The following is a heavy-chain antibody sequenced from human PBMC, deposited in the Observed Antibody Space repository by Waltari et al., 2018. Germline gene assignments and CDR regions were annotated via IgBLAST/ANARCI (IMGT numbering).Heavy chain of an antibody. V-gene: IGHV1-69*05. Sequence: QLVQSGAEVKKPGSSVKVSCKASGGTFSSYAISWVRQAPGQGLEWMGGIIPIFGTANYAKKFQGRVTITTDESTSTAYMELSSLRSEDTAVYYCARDGYYYDSSGYYYFDYWGQGTLVTVSS. CDR2: IIPIFGTA. J-gene: IGHJ4*02. D-gene: IGHD3-22*01. CDR3: ARDGYYYDSSGYYYFDY. CDR1: GGTFSSYA.